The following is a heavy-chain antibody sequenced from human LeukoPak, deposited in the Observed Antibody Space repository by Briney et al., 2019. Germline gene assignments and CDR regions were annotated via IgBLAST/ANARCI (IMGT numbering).Heavy chain of an antibody. CDR1: GFTVSSNY. V-gene: IGHV3-66*01. D-gene: IGHD7-27*01. J-gene: IGHJ4*02. CDR2: IYSGGST. Sequence: GGSLRLSCAASGFTVSSNYMSWVRQAPGKGLEWVSVIYSGGSTYYADSVKGRFTISRDNSKNTVYLQMNSLRAEDTAVYYCAKDGGNWVFDYWGQGTLVTVSS. CDR3: AKDGGNWVFDY.